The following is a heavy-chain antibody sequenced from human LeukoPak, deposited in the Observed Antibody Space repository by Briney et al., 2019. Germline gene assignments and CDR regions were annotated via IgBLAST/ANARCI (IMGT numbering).Heavy chain of an antibody. CDR3: ARGMGSGSSSVFDF. D-gene: IGHD3-10*01. CDR2: IDIGGGT. CDR1: GFTFSSYD. V-gene: IGHV3-13*04. Sequence: PGRSLRLSCAASGFTFSSYDMHWVRQVTGKGLEWVSGIDIGGGTYYPGSVKGRFTISRENAQNSLYLQMTNLRAGDTAMYYCARGMGSGSSSVFDFWGQGTLVTVSS. J-gene: IGHJ4*02.